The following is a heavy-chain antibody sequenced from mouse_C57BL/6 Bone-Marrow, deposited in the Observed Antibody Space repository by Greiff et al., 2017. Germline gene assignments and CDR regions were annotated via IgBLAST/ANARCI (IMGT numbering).Heavy chain of an antibody. Sequence: QVQLQQSGAELVKPGASVKISCKASGYAFSSYWMNWVKQRPGKGLEWIGQIYPGDGDTNYNGKFKGKATLTADKSSSTAYMQLSSLTSEDSAVYFCGRSARGLGDAYWGQGTLVTVSS. CDR1: GYAFSSYW. CDR2: IYPGDGDT. V-gene: IGHV1-80*01. J-gene: IGHJ3*01. CDR3: GRSARGLGDAY. D-gene: IGHD1-1*02.